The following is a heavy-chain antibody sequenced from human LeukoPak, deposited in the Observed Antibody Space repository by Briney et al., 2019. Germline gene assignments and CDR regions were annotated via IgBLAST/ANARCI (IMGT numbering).Heavy chain of an antibody. CDR2: ISAYNGNT. D-gene: IGHD2-2*01. CDR3: ARGCSSTSCYWNYYYYGMDV. CDR1: GYTFTSYG. V-gene: IGHV1-18*04. J-gene: IGHJ6*04. Sequence: ASVKVSCKASGYTFTSYGISWVRQAPGQGLEWMGWISAYNGNTNYAQKLQGRVTMTTDTSTSTAYMELRSLRSDDTAVYYCARGCSSTSCYWNYYYYGMDVWGKGTTVTVPS.